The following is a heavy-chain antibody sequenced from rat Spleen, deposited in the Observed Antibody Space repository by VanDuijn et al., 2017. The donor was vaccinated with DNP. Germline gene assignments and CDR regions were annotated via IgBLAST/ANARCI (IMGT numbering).Heavy chain of an antibody. Sequence: EVQLVESGGGLVQPGRSLKLSCVASGFTFNNYWMSWIRQAPGKGLEWVASITNTGGTTYYPDSVKGRFTISRDNAKNTLYLQMNSLRSEDTATYYCTTASYGFTYWGQGTLVTVSS. V-gene: IGHV5-31*01. D-gene: IGHD1-11*01. CDR2: ITNTGGTT. CDR3: TTASYGFTY. CDR1: GFTFNNYW. J-gene: IGHJ3*01.